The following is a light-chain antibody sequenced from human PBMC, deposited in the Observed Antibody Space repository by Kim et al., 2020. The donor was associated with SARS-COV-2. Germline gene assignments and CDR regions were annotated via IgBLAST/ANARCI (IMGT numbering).Light chain of an antibody. CDR2: WAS. Sequence: RATINCKSSQSVLYSSNNKNYLAWYQQKPGQPPKLLIYWASTRESGVPDRFSGSGSGTDFTLTISSLQAEDVAVYYCQQCYSTPRTFGQGTKLEI. CDR3: QQCYSTPRT. J-gene: IGKJ2*02. V-gene: IGKV4-1*01. CDR1: QSVLYSSNNKNY.